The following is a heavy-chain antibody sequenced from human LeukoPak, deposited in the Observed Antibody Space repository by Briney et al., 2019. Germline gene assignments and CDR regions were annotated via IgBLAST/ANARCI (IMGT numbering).Heavy chain of an antibody. CDR3: AKTDMGIGWHHFDY. J-gene: IGHJ4*02. CDR2: ISNSGGRT. Sequence: GGSLRLSCGASGFTFSSYAMSWVRQAPGKGLEWVSAISNSGGRTYYEDSVKGRFTISRDNSDNTLYLQMNSLRAEDTAVYYCAKTDMGIGWHHFDYWGQGTLVTVSS. V-gene: IGHV3-23*01. CDR1: GFTFSSYA. D-gene: IGHD6-19*01.